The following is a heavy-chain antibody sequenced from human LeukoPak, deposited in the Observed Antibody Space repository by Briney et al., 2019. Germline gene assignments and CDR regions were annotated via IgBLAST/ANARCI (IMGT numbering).Heavy chain of an antibody. V-gene: IGHV4-30-4*08. J-gene: IGHJ3*02. CDR2: IYYSGST. D-gene: IGHD6-13*01. CDR1: GGSISSGDYY. CDR3: ARVLYSSSWYVPSAFDI. Sequence: SQTLSLTCTVSGGSISSGDYYWSWIRQPPGKGLEWIGYIYYSGSTYYNPSLKSRVTISVDTSKNQFSLRLSSVTAADTAVYYCARVLYSSSWYVPSAFDIWGQGTMVTVSS.